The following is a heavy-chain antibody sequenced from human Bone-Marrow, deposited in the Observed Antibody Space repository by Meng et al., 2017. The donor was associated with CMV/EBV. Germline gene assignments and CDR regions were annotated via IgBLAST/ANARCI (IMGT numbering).Heavy chain of an antibody. CDR1: GGSVSSGTYY. CDR2: IYYSGST. CDR3: ARQVVVVPAASETNYYYYYGMDV. Sequence: WETLSLTCTVSGGSVSSGTYYWSWIRQPPGKGLEWIGYIYYSGSTNYNPSLKSRVTISVDTSKNQFSLKLSSVTAADTAVYYCARQVVVVPAASETNYYYYYGMDVWGQGTTVTVSS. J-gene: IGHJ6*02. V-gene: IGHV4-61*01. D-gene: IGHD2-2*01.